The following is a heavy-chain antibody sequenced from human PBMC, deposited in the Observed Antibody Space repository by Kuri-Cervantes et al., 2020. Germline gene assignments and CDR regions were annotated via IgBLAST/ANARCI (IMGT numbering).Heavy chain of an antibody. D-gene: IGHD1-26*01. CDR3: AKGPIVGAIPYFQH. CDR1: GFTFSSYW. V-gene: IGHV3-74*01. Sequence: GESLKISCAASGFTFSSYWMHWVRQAPGKGLVWVSRINSDGSSTSYADSVKGRFTISRDNSKNTLYLQMNSLRAEDTAVYYCAKGPIVGAIPYFQHWGQGTLVTVSS. J-gene: IGHJ1*01. CDR2: INSDGSST.